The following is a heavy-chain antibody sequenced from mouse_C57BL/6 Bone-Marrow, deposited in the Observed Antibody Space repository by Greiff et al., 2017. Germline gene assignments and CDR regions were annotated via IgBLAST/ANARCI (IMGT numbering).Heavy chain of an antibody. D-gene: IGHD1-1*01. V-gene: IGHV3-8*01. Sequence: EVMLVESGPGLAKPSQTLSLTCSVTGYSITSDYWNWIRKFPGNKLEYIGYISYSGSTYYNPSLKSRLSITRDTSKNQYYLQLNSVTTEDTATYYCAREGGYYYGSSSYYYAMDYGGQGTSVTVSS. J-gene: IGHJ4*01. CDR2: ISYSGST. CDR3: AREGGYYYGSSSYYYAMDY. CDR1: GYSITSDY.